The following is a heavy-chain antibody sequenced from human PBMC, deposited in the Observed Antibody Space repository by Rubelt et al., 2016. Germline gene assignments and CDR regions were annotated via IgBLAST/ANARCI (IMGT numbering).Heavy chain of an antibody. CDR1: GGSISSNSYC. CDR2: VYDSGRT. D-gene: IGHD2-8*01. Sequence: QLQLQESGPGLVKPSETLSLTCTVSGGSISSNSYCWGWVRQPPGKGLEWIGYVYDSGRTNYNPSLKSRDTISVDTSKNQLSLRLSSATAADTAVYYCARGNGYYGMDVWGQGTTVTVSS. CDR3: ARGNGYYGMDV. J-gene: IGHJ6*02. V-gene: IGHV4-39*07.